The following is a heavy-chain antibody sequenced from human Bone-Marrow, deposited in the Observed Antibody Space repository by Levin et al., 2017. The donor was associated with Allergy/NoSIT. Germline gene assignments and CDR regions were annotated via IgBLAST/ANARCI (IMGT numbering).Heavy chain of an antibody. CDR3: AKNELLWFGELIRGWVDY. V-gene: IGHV3-30*18. CDR2: ISYDGSNK. CDR1: GFTFSSYG. Sequence: PGGSLRLSCAASGFTFSSYGMHWVRQAPGKGLEWVAVISYDGSNKYYADSVKGRFTISRDNSKNTLYLQMNSLRAEDTAVYYCAKNELLWFGELIRGWVDYWGQGTLVTVSS. J-gene: IGHJ4*02. D-gene: IGHD3-10*01.